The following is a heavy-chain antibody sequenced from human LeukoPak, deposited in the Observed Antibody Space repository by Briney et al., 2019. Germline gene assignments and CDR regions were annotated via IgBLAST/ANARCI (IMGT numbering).Heavy chain of an antibody. Sequence: ASVKVSCKAFGYTFTGYYLFWVRQAPGQGLEWIGWINPNSGATKYAQKFQGRVTLTTGTSIRTTYMELSSLRSDDTAVYYCARDERYSYGDNHYPDLGFWGQGTPVTVSS. J-gene: IGHJ4*02. CDR3: ARDERYSYGDNHYPDLGF. D-gene: IGHD4/OR15-4a*01. CDR1: GYTFTGYY. V-gene: IGHV1-2*02. CDR2: INPNSGAT.